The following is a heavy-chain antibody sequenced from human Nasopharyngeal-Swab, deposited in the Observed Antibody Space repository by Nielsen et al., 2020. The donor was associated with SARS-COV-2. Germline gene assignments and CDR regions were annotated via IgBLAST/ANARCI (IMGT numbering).Heavy chain of an antibody. J-gene: IGHJ4*02. CDR1: GYTFTSYD. V-gene: IGHV1-8*01. CDR2: MNPNSGNT. Sequence: ASVKVSCKASGYTFTSYDINWVRQATGQGLEWMGWMNPNSGNTGYAQKFQGRVTMTRNTSISTAYMELSSLRSEDTAAYYCARGETHRDDYGDYYFDYWGQGTLVTVSS. CDR3: ARGETHRDDYGDYYFDY. D-gene: IGHD4-17*01.